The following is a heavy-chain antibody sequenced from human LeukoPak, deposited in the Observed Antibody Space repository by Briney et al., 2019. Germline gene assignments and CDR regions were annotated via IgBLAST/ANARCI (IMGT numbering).Heavy chain of an antibody. J-gene: IGHJ4*02. CDR3: ARDRAVAGNDYFDY. V-gene: IGHV4-4*07. CDR2: IYTSGST. D-gene: IGHD6-19*01. Sequence: PSETLSLTCTVSGGSISSYYWSWLRQPAGKGLEWIGRIYTSGSTNYNPSLKSRVTMSVDTSKNQFSLKLSSVTAADTAVYYCARDRAVAGNDYFDYWGQGTLVTVSS. CDR1: GGSISSYY.